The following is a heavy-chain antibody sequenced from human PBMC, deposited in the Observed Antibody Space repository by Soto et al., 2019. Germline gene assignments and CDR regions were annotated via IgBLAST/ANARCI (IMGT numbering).Heavy chain of an antibody. J-gene: IGHJ4*02. Sequence: ASVKVSCKASGYTFTSYGISWVRQAPGQGLEWMGWINAYNGNTNYAQKLQGRVTMTTDTSTSTAYMELRSLRSDDTAVYYCARDVDADFRTDFDYWGRGTLVTVSS. CDR2: INAYNGNT. CDR1: GYTFTSYG. CDR3: ARDVDADFRTDFDY. D-gene: IGHD4-17*01. V-gene: IGHV1-18*01.